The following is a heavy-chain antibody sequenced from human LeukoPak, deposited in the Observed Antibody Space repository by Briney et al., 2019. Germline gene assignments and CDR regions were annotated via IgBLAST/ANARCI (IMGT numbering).Heavy chain of an antibody. CDR2: IYTSGST. Sequence: SQTLSLTCTVSGGSISSGSYYWSWIRQPAGKGLEWIGRIYTSGSTNYNPSLKSRVTISVDTSKNQFSLKLSSVTAADTVVYYCARDIVVVPAAIGFDPWGQGTLVTVSS. V-gene: IGHV4-61*02. CDR1: GGSISSGSYY. D-gene: IGHD2-2*01. CDR3: ARDIVVVPAAIGFDP. J-gene: IGHJ5*02.